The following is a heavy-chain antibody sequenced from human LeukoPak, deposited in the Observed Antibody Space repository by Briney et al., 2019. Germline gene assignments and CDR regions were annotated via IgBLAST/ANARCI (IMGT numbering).Heavy chain of an antibody. CDR2: ISDGGGST. V-gene: IGHV3-23*01. CDR3: AKDPGYSSGWPGGDC. J-gene: IGHJ4*02. CDR1: GFTFSSYA. D-gene: IGHD6-19*01. Sequence: GGSLRLSCAASGFTFSSYAMTWVRQAPGKGLEWVSSISDGGGSTFYADSVKGRFTISRDNSKSTLYLQMNSLRVEDTALYYCAKDPGYSSGWPGGDCWGQGTLVTVSS.